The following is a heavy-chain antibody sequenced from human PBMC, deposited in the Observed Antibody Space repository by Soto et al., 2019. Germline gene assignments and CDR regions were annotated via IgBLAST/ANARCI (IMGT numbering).Heavy chain of an antibody. V-gene: IGHV4-39*01. Sequence: QLQLQESGPGLVKPSETLSLTCTVSGGSISSSSYYWGWIRQPPGKGLEWIGSIYYSGSTYYNPSLKSRVTISVDTSKNQFSLKLSSVTAADTAVYYCARRRGSGRISGWYEFDYWGQGTLVTVSS. CDR1: GGSISSSSYY. D-gene: IGHD6-19*01. CDR2: IYYSGST. J-gene: IGHJ4*02. CDR3: ARRRGSGRISGWYEFDY.